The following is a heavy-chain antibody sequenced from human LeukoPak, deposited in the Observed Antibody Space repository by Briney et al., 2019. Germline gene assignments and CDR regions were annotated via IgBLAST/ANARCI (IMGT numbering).Heavy chain of an antibody. CDR1: GYTFTGYY. CDR2: INPNSGGT. Sequence: GASVKVSCKASGYTFTGYYMHWVRQAPGQGLEWMGWINPNSGGTNYAQKFQGRVTMTRDTSISTAYMELSRLRSDDTAVYYCASPSATVRYYYYYYGMDVWGQGTTVTVSS. CDR3: ASPSATVRYYYYYYGMDV. D-gene: IGHD4-17*01. J-gene: IGHJ6*02. V-gene: IGHV1-2*02.